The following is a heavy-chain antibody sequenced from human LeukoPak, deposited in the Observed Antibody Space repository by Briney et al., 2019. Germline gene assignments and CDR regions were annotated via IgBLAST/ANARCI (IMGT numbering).Heavy chain of an antibody. V-gene: IGHV4-61*02. Sequence: SQTLSLTCTVSGGSISSGSYYWSWIRQPAGKGLDWIGSIDTSGSTNYNPSLKSRVTISVDTSKNQFSLKLSSVTAADTAVYYCARAPSNTYVDTAMGNFDYWGQGTLVTVSS. CDR2: IDTSGST. CDR1: GGSISSGSYY. J-gene: IGHJ4*02. CDR3: ARAPSNTYVDTAMGNFDY. D-gene: IGHD5-18*01.